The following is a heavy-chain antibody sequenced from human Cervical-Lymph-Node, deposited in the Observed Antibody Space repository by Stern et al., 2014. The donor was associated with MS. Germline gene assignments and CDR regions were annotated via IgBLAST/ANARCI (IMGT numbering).Heavy chain of an antibody. Sequence: VQLVESGTEVKKPGASVLVSCKASGYTFTTYGITWGRQAPGQGLEWMGWISAGSGNTKYAQKFQDRVTMTRDTTTGTAYMEVRSLRSEDTAVYYCARDKMHAFDYWGQGTQVTVPS. J-gene: IGHJ4*02. CDR2: ISAGSGNT. CDR3: ARDKMHAFDY. D-gene: IGHD2-8*01. CDR1: GYTFTTYG. V-gene: IGHV1-18*01.